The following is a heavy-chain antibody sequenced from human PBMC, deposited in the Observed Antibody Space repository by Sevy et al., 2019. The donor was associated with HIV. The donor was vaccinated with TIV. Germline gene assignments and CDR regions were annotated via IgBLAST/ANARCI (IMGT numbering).Heavy chain of an antibody. V-gene: IGHV3-23*01. J-gene: IGHJ6*01. D-gene: IGHD2-15*01. Sequence: GGSLRLSCAASEIAFSNYAMSWVRQAPGKGLEWVSAISASGRYTYYADSVEGRFTISRENSRNTVYVQLTSLRAEDTAVYYCAKGYCSGGSCPRDYYFYGMDFWGQGTTVTVSS. CDR1: EIAFSNYA. CDR3: AKGYCSGGSCPRDYYFYGMDF. CDR2: ISASGRYT.